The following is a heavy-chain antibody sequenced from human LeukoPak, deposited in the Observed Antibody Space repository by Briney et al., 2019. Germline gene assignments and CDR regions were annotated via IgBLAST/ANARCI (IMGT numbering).Heavy chain of an antibody. CDR2: IRSSSSYI. D-gene: IGHD1-26*01. CDR3: ARAVVGATPFADY. CDR1: GFTFSSYS. J-gene: IGHJ4*02. Sequence: GSLRLSCAASGFTFSSYSMNWVRQAPGKGLEWVSSIRSSSSYIYYADSVKGRFTISRDNAKNSLYLQMNSLRAEDTAVYYCARAVVGATPFADYWGQGTLVTVSS. V-gene: IGHV3-21*01.